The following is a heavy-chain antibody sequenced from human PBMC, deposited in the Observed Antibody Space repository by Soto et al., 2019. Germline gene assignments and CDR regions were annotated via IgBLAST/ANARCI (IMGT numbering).Heavy chain of an antibody. CDR3: ARDGAYRTNGVCYIHPLYYYYGMDV. V-gene: IGHV1-18*01. Sequence: VASVEVSCKASGYTFTSYGISWVRQAPGQGLEWIGWISAYNGNTNYAQKLQGRVTMTTDTSTSTAYMELRSLRSDDTAVYYCARDGAYRTNGVCYIHPLYYYYGMDVWGQGTTVTVSS. D-gene: IGHD2-8*01. J-gene: IGHJ6*02. CDR1: GYTFTSYG. CDR2: ISAYNGNT.